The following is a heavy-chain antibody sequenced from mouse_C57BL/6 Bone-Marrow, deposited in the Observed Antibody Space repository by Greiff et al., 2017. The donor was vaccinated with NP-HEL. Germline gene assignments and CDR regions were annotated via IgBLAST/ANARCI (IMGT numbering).Heavy chain of an antibody. CDR1: GFTFSDYY. CDR2: ISNGGGST. CDR3: ARPPFAY. V-gene: IGHV5-12*01. J-gene: IGHJ3*01. Sequence: VKVVESGGGLVQPGGSLKLSCAASGFTFSDYYMYWVRQTPEKRLEWVAYISNGGGSTYYPDTVKGRFTISRDNAKNTLYLQMSRLKSEDTAMYYCARPPFAYWGQGTLVTVSA.